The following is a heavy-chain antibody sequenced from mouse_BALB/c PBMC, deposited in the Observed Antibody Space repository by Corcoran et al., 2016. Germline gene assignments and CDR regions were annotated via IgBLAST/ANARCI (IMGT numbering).Heavy chain of an antibody. CDR3: ARSGTAAY. J-gene: IGHJ3*01. CDR1: GFHLKDTY. D-gene: IGHD3-1*01. V-gene: IGHV14-3*02. CDR2: IEPTNDNT. Sequence: EVQLTQSGAGIVTPGASVKLACTPYGFHLKDTYMHWVKQRPEPGLGLLGRIEPTNDNTTYDPKFQGKATLTADTSSNTAYLQRSSLTSEDTAVYYCARSGTAAYWCQGTLVTVS.